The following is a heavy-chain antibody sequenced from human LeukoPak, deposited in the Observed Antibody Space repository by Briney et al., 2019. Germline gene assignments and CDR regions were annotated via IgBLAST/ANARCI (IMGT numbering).Heavy chain of an antibody. CDR2: ISGSGDTT. CDR3: AKGRQARWLQSLFDY. CDR1: GFTFSSYA. D-gene: IGHD5-24*01. Sequence: GGSLRLSCAASGFTFSSYAMSWVRQAPGKGLGWVSGISGSGDTTYYADSVKGRFTISRDNSKNTLYLQMNSLRAEDTAVYYCAKGRQARWLQSLFDYWGQGTLVTVSS. J-gene: IGHJ4*02. V-gene: IGHV3-23*01.